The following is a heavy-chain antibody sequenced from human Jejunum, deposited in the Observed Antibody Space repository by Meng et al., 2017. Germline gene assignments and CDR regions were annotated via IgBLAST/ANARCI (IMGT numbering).Heavy chain of an antibody. CDR2: MYFSGST. V-gene: IGHV4-61*01. CDR1: GGSVNSGSYY. CDR3: ARGHFDKYFDS. D-gene: IGHD3-22*01. Sequence: QESGPGLVRPSRTLPSPCTILGGSVNSGSYYWSWIRQPPGKGLEWIGYMYFSGSTNYNASLKSRVTISVDTSKKQFSLKLTSVTAADTAVYYCARGHFDKYFDSWGQGTLVTVSS. J-gene: IGHJ4*02.